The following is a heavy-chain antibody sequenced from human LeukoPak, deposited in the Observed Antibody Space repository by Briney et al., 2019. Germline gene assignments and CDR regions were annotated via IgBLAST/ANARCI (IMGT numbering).Heavy chain of an antibody. Sequence: SETLSLTCTVSGGSISGTNYYWTWLRQPAGKGLEWIGRIYTTGSPSYSPSLKSRVTISVHTSTNQFSLKLTSVTAADTAVYYCARDRGITTARGVPCWFDPWGQGILVTVSS. V-gene: IGHV4-61*02. J-gene: IGHJ5*02. D-gene: IGHD3-10*01. CDR3: ARDRGITTARGVPCWFDP. CDR1: GGSISGTNYY. CDR2: IYTTGSP.